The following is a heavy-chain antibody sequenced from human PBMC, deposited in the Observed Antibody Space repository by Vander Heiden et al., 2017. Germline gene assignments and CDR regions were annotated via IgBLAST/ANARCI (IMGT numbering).Heavy chain of an antibody. D-gene: IGHD2-15*01. J-gene: IGHJ5*02. Sequence: EVTLVASGGGLVQPGGSVRLSCAASESIVSDYNMDWVRQATGTDLEWVPRPGNKANSYNTEYTASVKGKIIISRDETKNTRYLQMNSLRTVGTGMYYCTSGEGGNIIVAWGQGTQVTVSS. V-gene: IGHV3-72*01. CDR1: ESIVSDYN. CDR3: TSGEGGNIIVA. CDR2: PGNKANSYNT.